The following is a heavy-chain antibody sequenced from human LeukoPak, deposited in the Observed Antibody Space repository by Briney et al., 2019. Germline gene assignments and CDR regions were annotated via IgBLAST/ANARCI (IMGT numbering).Heavy chain of an antibody. Sequence: GGSLRLSCAASGFTFNVYGMSWVRQAPGKGLEWVSGINWNGGRTGYADSMKGRFIISRDNAKNSLYLQVNSLRAEDTALYYCARNFGGGDSSGPYYWGQGTLVTVSS. CDR1: GFTFNVYG. V-gene: IGHV3-20*04. CDR3: ARNFGGGDSSGPYY. D-gene: IGHD3-22*01. CDR2: INWNGGRT. J-gene: IGHJ4*02.